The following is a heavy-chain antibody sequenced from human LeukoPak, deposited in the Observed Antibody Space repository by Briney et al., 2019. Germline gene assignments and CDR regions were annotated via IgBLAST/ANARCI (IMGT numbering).Heavy chain of an antibody. V-gene: IGHV3-64*01. CDR3: ARDFRSYNWNDVGGQAFDI. J-gene: IGHJ3*02. Sequence: GGSLRLSCAASGFTFSSYAMHWVRQAPGKGLECVSSISSHGGYTYYANSVKGRFTISRDNSKNTLYLQMGSLRAEDMAVYYCARDFRSYNWNDVGGQAFDIWGQGTMVTVSS. CDR2: ISSHGGYT. CDR1: GFTFSSYA. D-gene: IGHD1-20*01.